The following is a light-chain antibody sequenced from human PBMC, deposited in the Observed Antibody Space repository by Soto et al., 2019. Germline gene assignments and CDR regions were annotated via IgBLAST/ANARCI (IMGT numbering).Light chain of an antibody. CDR3: CSYAGSDTYV. V-gene: IGLV2-23*01. J-gene: IGLJ1*01. Sequence: SALSQPGSVSGSPGQSIATSCTGTSSDVGSYSFVSWYQHHPGQAPKLMIYEDIKRPSGISNRFSGSKSGSTASLTISGLQPEDQADYFCCSYAGSDTYVFGTGTRSPS. CDR2: EDI. CDR1: SSDVGSYSF.